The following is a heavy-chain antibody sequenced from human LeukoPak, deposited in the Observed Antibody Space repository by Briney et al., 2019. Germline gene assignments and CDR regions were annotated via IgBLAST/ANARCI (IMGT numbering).Heavy chain of an antibody. D-gene: IGHD3-3*01. Sequence: GGSLRLSCAASGFTFSSYAMHWVRQAPGKGLEWVAVISFDGSNKYYADSVKGRFTISRDISKNTLYLQMSSLRAEDTAVYYCATDRGWRTSGYYLYYFEYWGQGTLVTFSS. CDR3: ATDRGWRTSGYYLYYFEY. J-gene: IGHJ4*02. CDR1: GFTFSSYA. V-gene: IGHV3-30*04. CDR2: ISFDGSNK.